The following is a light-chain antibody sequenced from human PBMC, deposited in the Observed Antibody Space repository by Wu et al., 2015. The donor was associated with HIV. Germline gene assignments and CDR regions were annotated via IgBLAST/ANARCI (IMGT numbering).Light chain of an antibody. Sequence: IVLTQSPGTLSLSPGKRVTLSCRASQTIVSSSLAWYQQKPGQAPRLIIYGVSSRASDIPDRFSGSGSGTDFTLTISRLEPEDFALYFCQQYGNSPPTFGQGTKVEI. CDR1: QTIVSSS. V-gene: IGKV3-20*01. CDR3: QQYGNSPPT. J-gene: IGKJ1*01. CDR2: GVS.